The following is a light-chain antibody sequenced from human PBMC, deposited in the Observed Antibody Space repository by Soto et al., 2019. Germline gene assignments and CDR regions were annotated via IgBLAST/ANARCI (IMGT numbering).Light chain of an antibody. CDR1: PSVDTL. J-gene: IGKJ4*01. CDR3: QQRRDCPIT. Sequence: EIVLTQSPATLSLSPGERATLSCRASPSVDTLLSWYQQKPGQVPRLLIYDASNRATGIPARFSGSGSGTGFTLTISSLEPEDFAVYYCQQRRDCPITFGGGTKVEIK. V-gene: IGKV3-11*01. CDR2: DAS.